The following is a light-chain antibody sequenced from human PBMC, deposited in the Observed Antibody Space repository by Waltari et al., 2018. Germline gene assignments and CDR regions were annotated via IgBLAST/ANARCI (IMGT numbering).Light chain of an antibody. CDR3: QQYYSPFT. Sequence: DIVMTQSPDSLAVSLGERAIINCKSSQSVLYSANNRNYLAWYQQKPGQPPKLLFFWPSTRESVAPDRFSGSGSGTDFTLTISSLQAEAVAVYYCQQYYSPFTFGPGTKVDIK. J-gene: IGKJ3*01. CDR1: QSVLYSANNRNY. CDR2: WPS. V-gene: IGKV4-1*01.